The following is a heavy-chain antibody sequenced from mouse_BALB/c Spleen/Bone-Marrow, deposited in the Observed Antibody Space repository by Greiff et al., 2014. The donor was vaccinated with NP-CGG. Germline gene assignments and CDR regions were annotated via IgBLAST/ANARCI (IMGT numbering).Heavy chain of an antibody. CDR3: ARERYYGNGRIFEY. J-gene: IGHJ2*01. Sequence: DVKLVESGGGLVQPGGSLKLSCAASGFTFSSYGMSWVRQTPDKRLELVATINSNGGSTYYPDSVKGRFTISRDNAKNTLYLQMSSLKSEDTAMYYCARERYYGNGRIFEYWGQGTTLTVPS. CDR1: GFTFSSYG. V-gene: IGHV5-6-3*01. D-gene: IGHD1-1*01. CDR2: INSNGGST.